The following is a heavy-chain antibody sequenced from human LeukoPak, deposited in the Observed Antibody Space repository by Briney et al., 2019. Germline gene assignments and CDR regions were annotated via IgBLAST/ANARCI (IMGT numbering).Heavy chain of an antibody. Sequence: SETLSLTCAVYGGSFSGYYWSWIRQPPGKGLEWIGYIYYSGSTNYNPSLKSRVTISVDTSKNQFSLKLRSVTAADTAVYYCARRFVGYDSSWGASDIWGRGTMVTVSS. D-gene: IGHD6-13*01. CDR3: ARRFVGYDSSWGASDI. CDR2: IYYSGST. J-gene: IGHJ3*02. CDR1: GGSFSGYY. V-gene: IGHV4-59*08.